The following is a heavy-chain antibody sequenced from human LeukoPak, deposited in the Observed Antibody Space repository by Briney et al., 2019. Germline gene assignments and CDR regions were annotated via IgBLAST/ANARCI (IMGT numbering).Heavy chain of an antibody. CDR2: IYHSGST. J-gene: IGHJ6*03. CDR3: AREGGPNYDFWSGYYLFYMDV. V-gene: IGHV4-38-2*02. CDR1: GYSISSGYY. Sequence: TSETLSLTCTVSGYSISSGYYWGWIRQPPGKGLEWIGSIYHSGSTYYNPSLKSRVTISVDTSKNQFSLKLSSVTAADTAVYYCAREGGPNYDFWSGYYLFYMDVWGKGTTVTVSS. D-gene: IGHD3-3*01.